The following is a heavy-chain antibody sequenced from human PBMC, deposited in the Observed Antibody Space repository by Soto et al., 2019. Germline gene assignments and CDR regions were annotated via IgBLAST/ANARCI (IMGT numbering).Heavy chain of an antibody. J-gene: IGHJ6*02. D-gene: IGHD3-3*01. CDR2: ISGSGGST. CDR1: GFTFSSYA. Sequence: EVQLLESGGGLVQPGGSLRLSCAASGFTFSSYAMSWVRQAPGKGLEWVSAISGSGGSTYYADSVKGRFTITRDNSKNTLDLQLNSLRAEDTVVYYCAKVWSDYYYYGRDVWGQGTTVTVSS. V-gene: IGHV3-23*01. CDR3: AKVWSDYYYYGRDV.